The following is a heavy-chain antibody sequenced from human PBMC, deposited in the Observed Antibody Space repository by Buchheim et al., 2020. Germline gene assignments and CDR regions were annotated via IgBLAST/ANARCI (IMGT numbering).Heavy chain of an antibody. CDR3: ARTHYYGSGSYYKAYYYGMDV. D-gene: IGHD3-10*01. CDR1: GGSFSGYY. V-gene: IGHV4-34*01. CDR2: INHSGST. Sequence: QVQLQQWGAGLLKPSETLSLTCAVYGGSFSGYYWSWIRQPPGKGLEWIGEINHSGSTNYNPSLKSRATISVDTSKNQFSLKLSSVTAADTAVYYCARTHYYGSGSYYKAYYYGMDVWGQGTT. J-gene: IGHJ6*02.